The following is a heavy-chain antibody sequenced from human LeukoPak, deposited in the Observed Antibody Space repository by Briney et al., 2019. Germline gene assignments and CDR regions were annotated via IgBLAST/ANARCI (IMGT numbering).Heavy chain of an antibody. D-gene: IGHD6-25*01. CDR2: ISSDGSSI. CDR1: GFTLSSYW. CDR3: ARGAEAAAGPYY. V-gene: IGHV3-74*01. J-gene: IGHJ4*02. Sequence: GGSLRLSCTASGFTLSSYWMHWVRQAPGKGLGGVSRISSDGSSINYADSVKGRFTVSRDNAKNTLYLQMNSLRAEDTAVYYCARGAEAAAGPYYWGQGTLVTVSS.